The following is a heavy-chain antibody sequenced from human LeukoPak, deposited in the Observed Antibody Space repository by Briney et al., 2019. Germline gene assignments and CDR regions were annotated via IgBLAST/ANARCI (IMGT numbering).Heavy chain of an antibody. CDR3: ARGPDGYKNLPNFDY. D-gene: IGHD5-24*01. CDR2: IYHSGST. CDR1: GGSISSSSYY. V-gene: IGHV4-39*07. Sequence: PSETLSLTCTVSGGSISSSSYYWGWIRQPPGKGLEWIGSIYHSGSTYYNPSLKSRVTISVDTSKNQFSLKLSSVTAADTAVYYCARGPDGYKNLPNFDYWGQGTLVTVSS. J-gene: IGHJ4*02.